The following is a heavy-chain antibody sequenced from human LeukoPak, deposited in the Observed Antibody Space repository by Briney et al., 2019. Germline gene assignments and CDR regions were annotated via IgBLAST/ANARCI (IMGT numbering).Heavy chain of an antibody. V-gene: IGHV4-34*01. Sequence: SETLSLTCAVYGGSFSGYYWSWIRQPPGKGLEWIGEINHSGSTNYNPSLKSRVTISVDTSKNQFSPKLSSVTAADTAVYYCARVSYYDSSGYYYFDYWGQGTLVTVSS. CDR3: ARVSYYDSSGYYYFDY. CDR1: GGSFSGYY. D-gene: IGHD3-22*01. CDR2: INHSGST. J-gene: IGHJ4*02.